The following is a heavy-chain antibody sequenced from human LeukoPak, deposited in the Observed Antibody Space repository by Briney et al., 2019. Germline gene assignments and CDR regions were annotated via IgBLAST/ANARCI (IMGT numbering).Heavy chain of an antibody. V-gene: IGHV4-39*07. J-gene: IGHJ5*02. Sequence: SETLSLTCSVSGGSMSSSSYYWGWIRQPPGKGLEWIGSIYYSGSTYYNPSLKSRVTISVDTSKNQFSLKLSSVTAADTAVYYCAREGPNSSSYNWFDPWGQGTLVTVSS. CDR2: IYYSGST. CDR3: AREGPNSSSYNWFDP. CDR1: GGSMSSSSYY. D-gene: IGHD6-6*01.